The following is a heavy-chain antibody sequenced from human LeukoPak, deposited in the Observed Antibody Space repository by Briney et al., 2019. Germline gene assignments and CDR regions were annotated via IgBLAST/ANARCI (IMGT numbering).Heavy chain of an antibody. CDR2: TYYRSKWYN. CDR1: GDSVFSNSAA. V-gene: IGHV6-1*01. Sequence: SQTLSLTCAISGDSVFSNSAAWNWIRQSPSRGLEWLGRTYYRSKWYNDYAVSVKSRITINPDTSKNQFSLQLNSVTPEDTAVYYCARVRVVYCSSTSCYVGAFDIWGQGTMVTVSS. J-gene: IGHJ3*02. CDR3: ARVRVVYCSSTSCYVGAFDI. D-gene: IGHD2-2*01.